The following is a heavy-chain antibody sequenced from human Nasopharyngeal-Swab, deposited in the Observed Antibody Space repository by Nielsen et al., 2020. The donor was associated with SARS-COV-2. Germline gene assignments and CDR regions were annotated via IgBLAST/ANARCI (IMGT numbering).Heavy chain of an antibody. Sequence: GESLKISCVASRFTFSRWPMHWVRHTPEKGLQWVSLTRGDDGTYYADSVKGRFTISRDNTKNSVYLQMNSLRTEDSALYYCAKDLPGYKGFDYWGQGTLVTVSS. J-gene: IGHJ4*02. V-gene: IGHV3-43*01. CDR2: TRGDDGT. CDR3: AKDLPGYKGFDY. CDR1: RFTFSRWP. D-gene: IGHD5-24*01.